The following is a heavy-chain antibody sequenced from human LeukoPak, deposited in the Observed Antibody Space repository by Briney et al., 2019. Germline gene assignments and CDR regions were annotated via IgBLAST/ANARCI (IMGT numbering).Heavy chain of an antibody. V-gene: IGHV3-30*02. CDR2: IWYDGSNK. D-gene: IGHD6-19*01. Sequence: GGSLRLSCAASGFTFSSYGMHWVRQAPGKGLEWVAVIWYDGSNKYYADSVKGRFTISRDNSKNTLYLQMNSLRAEDTAVYYCAKDGGSGWYFDYWGQGTLVTVSS. J-gene: IGHJ4*02. CDR3: AKDGGSGWYFDY. CDR1: GFTFSSYG.